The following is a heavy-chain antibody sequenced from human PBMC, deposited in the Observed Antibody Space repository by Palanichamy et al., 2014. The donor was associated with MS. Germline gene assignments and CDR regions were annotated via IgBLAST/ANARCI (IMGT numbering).Heavy chain of an antibody. Sequence: QLRLQESGPGLVKPSETLSLTCTVSGGSISSFNSYWGWIRQPPGKRLEWIGSIYYSGSTHYNPSLKSRITLSVDTSKNQFSLNLDFVTAADTAVYYCARNYTGSPLGPVRHNWFDPWGQGTLVTVSS. V-gene: IGHV4-39*07. J-gene: IGHJ5*02. CDR1: GGSISSFNSY. CDR3: ARNYTGSPLGPVRHNWFDP. D-gene: IGHD3-3*01. CDR2: IYYSGST.